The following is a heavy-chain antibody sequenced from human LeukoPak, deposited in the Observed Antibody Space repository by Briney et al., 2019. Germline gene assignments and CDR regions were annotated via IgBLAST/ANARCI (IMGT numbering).Heavy chain of an antibody. D-gene: IGHD5-12*01. Sequence: ASVKVSCKTSGYTFTSYGVNWMRQAPGQGLEWMGWISAYNGNTNYAQKLQGRVTITRDTSASTAYMELSSLRSEDMAVYYCARGRGYDSDYYYYYMDVWGKGTTVTVSS. CDR2: ISAYNGNT. J-gene: IGHJ6*03. V-gene: IGHV1-18*03. CDR1: GYTFTSYG. CDR3: ARGRGYDSDYYYYYMDV.